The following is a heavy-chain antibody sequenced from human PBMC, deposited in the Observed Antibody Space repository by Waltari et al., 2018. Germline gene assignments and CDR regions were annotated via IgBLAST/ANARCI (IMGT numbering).Heavy chain of an antibody. D-gene: IGHD5-12*01. V-gene: IGHV3-48*03. CDR1: GFTFSSYG. CDR2: ISSSGSTI. CDR3: ARDQREMATIAGFDY. Sequence: EVQLVESGGGVVQPGGSLRLSCAASGFTFSSYGLNLVRQAPGKGLEWVSYISSSGSTIYYADSVKGRFTISRDNAKNSLYLQMNSLRAEDTAVYYCARDQREMATIAGFDYWGQGTLVTVSS. J-gene: IGHJ4*02.